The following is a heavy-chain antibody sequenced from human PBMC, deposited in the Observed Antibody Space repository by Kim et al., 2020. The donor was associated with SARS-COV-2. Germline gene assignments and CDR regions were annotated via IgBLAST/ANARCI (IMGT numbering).Heavy chain of an antibody. Sequence: GGSLRLSCSASGFTFSSYAMHWVRQAPGKGLEYVSGINNNGGTRHYADSVKGRFTISRDNSKNTLYLQMSSLRAEDTAVYYCVKGSGSYNHYYGMDVWGQGTTVTVSS. CDR3: VKGSGSYNHYYGMDV. J-gene: IGHJ6*02. D-gene: IGHD1-26*01. CDR2: INNNGGTR. CDR1: GFTFSSYA. V-gene: IGHV3-64D*09.